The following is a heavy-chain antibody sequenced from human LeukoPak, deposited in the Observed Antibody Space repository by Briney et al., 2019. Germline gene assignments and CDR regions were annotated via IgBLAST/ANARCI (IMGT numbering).Heavy chain of an antibody. V-gene: IGHV1-69*13. CDR3: AAVYCSGGSCLGLSRY. D-gene: IGHD2-15*01. J-gene: IGHJ4*02. Sequence: SVKVSCKASGGTFSSYAISWVRQAPGQGLEWMGGIIPIFGTANYAQKFQGRVTITADESTSTAYMELSSLRSEDTAVYYCAAVYCSGGSCLGLSRYRGQGTLVTVSS. CDR1: GGTFSSYA. CDR2: IIPIFGTA.